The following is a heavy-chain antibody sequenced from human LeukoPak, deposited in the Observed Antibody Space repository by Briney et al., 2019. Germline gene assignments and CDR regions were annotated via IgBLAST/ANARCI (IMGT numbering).Heavy chain of an antibody. J-gene: IGHJ4*02. CDR1: GFSFISYD. Sequence: GGSLRLSCAASGFSFISYDMHWVRQAPGKGLEWVGVISDDGRSKGYADSVKGRFTISRDNSKDTLYLQMNSLRDEDTAVYYCAKRPSDYGDYVTYFDYWGQGTLVTVSS. CDR3: AKRPSDYGDYVTYFDY. CDR2: ISDDGRSK. V-gene: IGHV3-30*18. D-gene: IGHD4-17*01.